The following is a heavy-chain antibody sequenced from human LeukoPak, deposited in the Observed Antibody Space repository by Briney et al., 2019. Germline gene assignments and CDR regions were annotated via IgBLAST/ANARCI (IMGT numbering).Heavy chain of an antibody. Sequence: GGSLRLSCVGSGFSFSSFAMTWVRQAPGKGLEWVSTIRSNGATAYNADSVKGRFTISRDNSKNTVYLQMNSLRVEDTAIYYCARGQEFDDGVFDSWGQGTLVTVSS. D-gene: IGHD1-1*01. J-gene: IGHJ4*02. CDR3: ARGQEFDDGVFDS. CDR2: IRSNGATA. CDR1: GFSFSSFA. V-gene: IGHV3-23*01.